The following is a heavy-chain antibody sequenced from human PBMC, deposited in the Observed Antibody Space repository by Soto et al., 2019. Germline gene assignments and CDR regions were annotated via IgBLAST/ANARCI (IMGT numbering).Heavy chain of an antibody. Sequence: PSETLSLTCTVSGGSISSYYWSWIRQPPGKGLEWIGYIYYSGSTNYADSVKGRFTISRDNAKNTLYLQMNSVRAEDTAVYYCASVGMWWAGAFDIWGQGTMVTVSS. CDR3: ASVGMWWAGAFDI. CDR2: IYYSGST. V-gene: IGHV4-59*12. CDR1: GGSISSYY. J-gene: IGHJ3*02. D-gene: IGHD2-21*01.